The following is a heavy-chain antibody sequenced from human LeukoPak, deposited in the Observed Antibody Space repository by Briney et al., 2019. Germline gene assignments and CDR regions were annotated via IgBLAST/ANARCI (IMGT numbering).Heavy chain of an antibody. Sequence: ASVKVSCKASGYTFTSYDFNWVRQATGQRPEWMGWMSPNSGDTGYAQKFQDRVTMTRNTSISTAYMELSSLRSDDTAVYYCARGPLDSGYTYFDYWGQGTLVSVAS. CDR1: GYTFTSYD. J-gene: IGHJ4*02. CDR2: MSPNSGDT. D-gene: IGHD5-12*01. CDR3: ARGPLDSGYTYFDY. V-gene: IGHV1-8*01.